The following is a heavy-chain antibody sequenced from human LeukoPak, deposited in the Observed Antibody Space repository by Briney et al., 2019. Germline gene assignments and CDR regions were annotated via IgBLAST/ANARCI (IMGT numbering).Heavy chain of an antibody. Sequence: PSETLSLTCTVSGGSNTYFWTWVRQPPGKGLEWIGYVYYSGTTKYNPSLTSRLTLSVDTSKNQFSLRLNSVTAADTAVYYCARRDNKKNTDSWGQGILVTVSS. J-gene: IGHJ4*02. CDR2: VYYSGTT. CDR3: ARRDNKKNTDS. D-gene: IGHD2-15*01. V-gene: IGHV4-59*01. CDR1: GGSNTYF.